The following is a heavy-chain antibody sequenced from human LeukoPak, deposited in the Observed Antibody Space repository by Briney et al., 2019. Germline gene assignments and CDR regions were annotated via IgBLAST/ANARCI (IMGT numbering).Heavy chain of an antibody. V-gene: IGHV3-23*01. CDR2: ISGSGGST. CDR1: GFTFSSFP. Sequence: GGSLRPSCAASGFTFSSFPMSWVRQAPGKGLEWVSGISGSGGSTYYADSVKGRFTISRDNSKTTLYLLMNSLRAEDTAVYYCAKALSSSWYGGFDPWGQGSLVTVSS. CDR3: AKALSSSWYGGFDP. D-gene: IGHD6-13*01. J-gene: IGHJ5*02.